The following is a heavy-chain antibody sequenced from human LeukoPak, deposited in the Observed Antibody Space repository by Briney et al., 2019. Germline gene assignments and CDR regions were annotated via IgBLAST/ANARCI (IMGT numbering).Heavy chain of an antibody. D-gene: IGHD3-10*01. J-gene: IGHJ4*02. V-gene: IGHV3-64*01. CDR3: AREEGSGSYAY. CDR1: GFTFSSYP. Sequence: GGSLRLSCVASGFTFSSYPMHWVSQAPGKGLEYVSAISSNGGSTYYANSVKGRFTISRDNSKNTLYLQMGSLRAEDMAVYYCAREEGSGSYAYWGQGTLVTVSS. CDR2: ISSNGGST.